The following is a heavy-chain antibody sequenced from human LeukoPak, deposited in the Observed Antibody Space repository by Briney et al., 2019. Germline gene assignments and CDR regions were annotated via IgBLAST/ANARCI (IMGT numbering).Heavy chain of an antibody. CDR1: GGTFSSYA. D-gene: IGHD4-11*01. Sequence: SVKVSCKASGGTFSSYAISWVRQAPGQGLEWMGGIIPIFGTANYAQKFQGGVTITADESTSTAYMELSSLRSEDTAVYYCARGYSNYYYGMDVWGQGTTVTVSS. J-gene: IGHJ6*02. CDR2: IIPIFGTA. V-gene: IGHV1-69*13. CDR3: ARGYSNYYYGMDV.